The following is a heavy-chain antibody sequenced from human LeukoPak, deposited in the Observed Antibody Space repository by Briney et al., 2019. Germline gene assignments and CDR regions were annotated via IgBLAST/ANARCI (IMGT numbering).Heavy chain of an antibody. J-gene: IGHJ4*02. D-gene: IGHD5-12*01. CDR2: IIPIFGTA. Sequence: GSSVKVSCKDSGGTVSSYAISWVRQAPGQGLEWMGRIIPIFGTANYAQKFQGRVTITTDESTSTAYMELSSLRSEDTAVYYCASRGYSGYEKTTVYWGQGTLVTVSS. CDR3: ASRGYSGYEKTTVY. CDR1: GGTVSSYA. V-gene: IGHV1-69*05.